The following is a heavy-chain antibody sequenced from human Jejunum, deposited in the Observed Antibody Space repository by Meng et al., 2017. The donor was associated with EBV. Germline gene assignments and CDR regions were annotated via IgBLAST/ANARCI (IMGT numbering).Heavy chain of an antibody. D-gene: IGHD4-17*01. CDR1: GGSISSSIYC. CDR3: AMGPDYAKSGY. CDR2: ICFSDYT. J-gene: IGHJ4*02. Sequence: LQLQWSGPGLVKPSETLSPTCTVAGGSISSSIYCWGWIRQPPGKGLEWIGSICFSDYTYHNPSLKSRVAISADTSKNQFSLSLTSVTAADTAVYYCAMGPDYAKSGYWGQGTLVTVSS. V-gene: IGHV4-39*01.